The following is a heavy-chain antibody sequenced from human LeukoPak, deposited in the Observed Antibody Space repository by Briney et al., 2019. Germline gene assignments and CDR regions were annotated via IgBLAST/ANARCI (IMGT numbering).Heavy chain of an antibody. D-gene: IGHD3-9*01. CDR1: GFTFSSYS. V-gene: IGHV3-21*01. Sequence: GGSLRLSCAASGFTFSSYSMNWVRQAPGKGLEWVSSISSSSSYIYYADSVKGRFTISRDNAENSLYLQMNSLRAEDAAVYYCARDHYHILTGYYHFDSWGQGTLVTVSS. CDR2: ISSSSSYI. CDR3: ARDHYHILTGYYHFDS. J-gene: IGHJ4*02.